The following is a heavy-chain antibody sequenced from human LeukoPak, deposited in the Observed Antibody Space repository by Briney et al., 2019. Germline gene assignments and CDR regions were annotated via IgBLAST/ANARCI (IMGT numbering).Heavy chain of an antibody. CDR3: AKGWFGETLHGPHDH. Sequence: GSLRLSCAASEFTFSNYAMNWVRQAPGKGLEWVSGISASGSLTYYADSVKGRFTISRDNSKSILFLQMNSLTVEDTAIYYWAKGWFGETLHGPHDHWGQGTLVTVSS. CDR2: ISASGSLT. CDR1: EFTFSNYA. D-gene: IGHD3-10*01. J-gene: IGHJ4*02. V-gene: IGHV3-23*01.